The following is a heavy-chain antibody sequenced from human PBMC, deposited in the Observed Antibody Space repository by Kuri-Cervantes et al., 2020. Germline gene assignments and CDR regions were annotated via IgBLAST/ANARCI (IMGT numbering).Heavy chain of an antibody. Sequence: GGSLRLSCAASGFTFSSYGMHWVRQAPGKGLEWVAVISYDGSNKYYADSVKGRFTISRDNSKNTLYLQMNSLRAEDTAVYYCARAHYYDSSGYLYWGQGTLVTVSS. J-gene: IGHJ4*02. CDR3: ARAHYYDSSGYLY. CDR1: GFTFSSYG. V-gene: IGHV3-30*03. D-gene: IGHD3-22*01. CDR2: ISYDGSNK.